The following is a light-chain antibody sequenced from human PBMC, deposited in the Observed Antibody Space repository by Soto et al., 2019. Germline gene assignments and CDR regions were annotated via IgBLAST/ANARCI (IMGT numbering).Light chain of an antibody. J-gene: IGLJ2*01. V-gene: IGLV2-14*01. Sequence: QSVLTQPASVSGSPGQSITISCTGTRSDVGGSDYVSWYQQHPGKVPKLMIYAVNIRPSGVSNRFSGSKSDTTASLTISSLQPEDEAHYYCSSYTTTSLLFGGGTKLTVL. CDR3: SSYTTTSLL. CDR2: AVN. CDR1: RSDVGGSDY.